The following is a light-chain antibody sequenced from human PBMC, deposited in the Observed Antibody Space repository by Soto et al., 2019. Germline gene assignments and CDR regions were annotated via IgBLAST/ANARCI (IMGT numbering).Light chain of an antibody. V-gene: IGKV1-5*03. CDR1: QSISSW. CDR3: QQYGSSSPWT. CDR2: KES. J-gene: IGKJ1*01. Sequence: DIQMTQSPSTLSASVGDRVTITCRASQSISSWLAWYQQKPGKAPKLLIYKESSLETGVPSRFSGSGSGTEFTLIISSLQPDDFASYYCQQYGSSSPWTFGQGTKVEIK.